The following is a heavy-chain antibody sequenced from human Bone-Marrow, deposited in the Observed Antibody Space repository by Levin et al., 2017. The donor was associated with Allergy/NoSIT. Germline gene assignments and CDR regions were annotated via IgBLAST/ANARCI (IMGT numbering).Heavy chain of an antibody. D-gene: IGHD1-26*01. J-gene: IGHJ6*02. Sequence: PSETLSLTCTVSGGSISSSSYYWSWIRQIPGKGLEWIGYVFYTGRTHYNPSLESRVTISIDTSKNQFSLRLNSMTPADTAVYYCTRESGEMDVWGQGTTVIVSS. V-gene: IGHV4-61*01. CDR2: VFYTGRT. CDR3: TRESGEMDV. CDR1: GGSISSSSYY.